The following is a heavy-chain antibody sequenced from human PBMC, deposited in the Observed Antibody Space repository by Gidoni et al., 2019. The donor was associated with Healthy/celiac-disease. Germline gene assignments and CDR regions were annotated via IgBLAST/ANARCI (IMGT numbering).Heavy chain of an antibody. CDR2: INHSGST. CDR3: ARALRWGIRGSEYFQH. Sequence: AGLLTPSETLSLTCAVYGGSFSGYFWSWIRQPPGKGLEWIGEINHSGSTNYNPSLKSRVTISVDTSKNQFSLKLSSVTAADTAVYYCARALRWGIRGSEYFQHWGQGTLVTVSS. V-gene: IGHV4-34*01. D-gene: IGHD2-8*02. J-gene: IGHJ1*01. CDR1: GGSFSGYF.